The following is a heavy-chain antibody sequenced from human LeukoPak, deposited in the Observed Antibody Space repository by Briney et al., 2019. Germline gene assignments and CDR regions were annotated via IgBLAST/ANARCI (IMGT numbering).Heavy chain of an antibody. D-gene: IGHD3-10*01. CDR1: GYAFSSYT. CDR2: INTKTGNP. V-gene: IGHV7-4-1*02. Sequence: ASVKVSCKASGYAFSSYTMNWVRQAPGQGLEWMGWINTKTGNPTYAQGFTGRFVFSLDTSVSTTFLQINSLKAEDTAMYYCARGRSNYYGSGSSNDYWGQGTLVTVSS. CDR3: ARGRSNYYGSGSSNDY. J-gene: IGHJ4*02.